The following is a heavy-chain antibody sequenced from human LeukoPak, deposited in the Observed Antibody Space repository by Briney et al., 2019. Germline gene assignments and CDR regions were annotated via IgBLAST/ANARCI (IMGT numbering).Heavy chain of an antibody. J-gene: IGHJ6*02. Sequence: GGSLRLSCAASGFTFSSYSMNWVRQAPGKGLEWVSSLSSSNRYIYYADSVTGRFTISRDNAKNSLYLQMNSLRAEDTAVYYCARDQIAAAGTELGEYYCYGMDVWGQGTTVTVSS. CDR2: LSSSNRYI. V-gene: IGHV3-21*01. CDR1: GFTFSSYS. CDR3: ARDQIAAAGTELGEYYCYGMDV. D-gene: IGHD6-13*01.